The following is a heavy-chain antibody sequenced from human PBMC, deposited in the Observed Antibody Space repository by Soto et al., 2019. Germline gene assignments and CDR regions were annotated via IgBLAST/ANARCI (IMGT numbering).Heavy chain of an antibody. Sequence: PGGSLRLSCAASGFTFRTYTMNGVRQAPGKGLEWVSSSSSGHNYIYYADSVRGRFSMCGDNTKNSLYLQMKSLRAEDTAVYYCAREGYCGGTTCHFDYWGQGTLVTVSS. V-gene: IGHV3-21*01. CDR1: GFTFRTYT. CDR2: SSSGHNYI. CDR3: AREGYCGGTTCHFDY. J-gene: IGHJ4*01. D-gene: IGHD2-21*01.